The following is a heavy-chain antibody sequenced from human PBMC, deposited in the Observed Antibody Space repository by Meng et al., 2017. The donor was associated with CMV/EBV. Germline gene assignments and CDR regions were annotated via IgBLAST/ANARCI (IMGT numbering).Heavy chain of an antibody. D-gene: IGHD3-22*01. Sequence: GESLKISCAASGFTFSSYAMHWVRQAPGKGLEWVAVISYDGSNKYYADSVKGRFTISRDNSKNTLYLQMNSLRAEDTAVCYCARTYYYDSSGYYYEDDAFDIWGQGTMVTVSS. CDR2: ISYDGSNK. CDR1: GFTFSSYA. J-gene: IGHJ3*02. CDR3: ARTYYYDSSGYYYEDDAFDI. V-gene: IGHV3-30*04.